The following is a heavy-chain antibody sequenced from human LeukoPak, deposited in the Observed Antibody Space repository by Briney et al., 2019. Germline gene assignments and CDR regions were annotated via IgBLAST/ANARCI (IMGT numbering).Heavy chain of an antibody. V-gene: IGHV1-69*05. CDR3: ARVDRYHYYLDV. J-gene: IGHJ6*03. CDR1: GGTFSSYS. CDR2: IMPPFNTA. Sequence: APVKVSCKASGGTFSSYSITWVRQAPGQGLEWMGGIMPPFNTANYAQQFQGRVTITTDESTSTAYMELSSLRFEDTAMYYCARVDRYHYYLDVWGKGTTVTVSS.